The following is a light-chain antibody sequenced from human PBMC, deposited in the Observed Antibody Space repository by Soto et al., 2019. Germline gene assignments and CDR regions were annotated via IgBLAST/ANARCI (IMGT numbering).Light chain of an antibody. J-gene: IGLJ1*01. CDR1: SSDVGAYNY. Sequence: QSVLTQPRSVSGSPGQSVTISCTGTSSDVGAYNYVSWYQQHPGKAPKLMTYDVSKRPSGVPDRFSGSKSGNTASLTISGLQAEDEADYYCCSYADNYSYVFGTGNKVTV. V-gene: IGLV2-11*01. CDR3: CSYADNYSYV. CDR2: DVS.